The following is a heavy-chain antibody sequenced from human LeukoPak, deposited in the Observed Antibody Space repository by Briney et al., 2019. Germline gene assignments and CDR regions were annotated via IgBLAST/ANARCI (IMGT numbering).Heavy chain of an antibody. CDR3: ARWYGASCSSTSCYSPSSAFDP. Sequence: GASVKVSCKASGYTFTGYYMHWVRQAPGQGLEWMGWINPNSGGTNYAQKFQGRVTMTRDTSISTAYMELSRLRSDDTAVYYCARWYGASCSSTSCYSPSSAFDPWGQGTLVTVSS. CDR1: GYTFTGYY. CDR2: INPNSGGT. J-gene: IGHJ5*02. V-gene: IGHV1-2*02. D-gene: IGHD2-2*01.